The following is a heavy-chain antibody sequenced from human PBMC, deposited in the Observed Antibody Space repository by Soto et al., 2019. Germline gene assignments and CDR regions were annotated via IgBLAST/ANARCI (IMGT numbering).Heavy chain of an antibody. CDR1: GASLTNDY. CDR3: ARARSIFGVVTFDF. Sequence: PSETLSLTCSVSGASLTNDYWNWIRQSPGKGLEWIGDIYHSGYTKYNPSFESRVTISIDTSKNQFSLNLTSVTAADTAVYYCARARSIFGVVTFDFWGQGTLVTVSS. J-gene: IGHJ4*02. D-gene: IGHD3-3*01. V-gene: IGHV4-59*01. CDR2: IYHSGYT.